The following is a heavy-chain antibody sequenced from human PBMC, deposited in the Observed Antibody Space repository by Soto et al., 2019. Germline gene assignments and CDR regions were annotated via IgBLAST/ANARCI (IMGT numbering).Heavy chain of an antibody. J-gene: IGHJ5*02. CDR2: IYYSGST. Sequence: SETLSLTCTVSGGSISSYYWSWIRQPPGKGLEWIGYIYYSGSTNYNPSLKSRVTISVDTSKNQFSLKLSSVTAADTAVYYCARDPLRYCSSTSCTWGWFDPWGQGTLVTVSS. D-gene: IGHD2-2*01. CDR1: GGSISSYY. V-gene: IGHV4-59*01. CDR3: ARDPLRYCSSTSCTWGWFDP.